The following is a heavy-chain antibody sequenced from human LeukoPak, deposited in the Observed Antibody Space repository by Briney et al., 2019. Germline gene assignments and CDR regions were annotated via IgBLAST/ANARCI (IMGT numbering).Heavy chain of an antibody. V-gene: IGHV4-59*01. D-gene: IGHD3-10*01. CDR3: ASGYYGSGRFWAFDI. J-gene: IGHJ3*02. Sequence: PSETLSLTCTVSGGSISSYYWSWIRQPPGKGLEWIGYIYYSGSTNYNPSLKSRVTISVDTSKNQFSLKLSSVTAADTAVYYCASGYYGSGRFWAFDIWGQGTMVTVSS. CDR1: GGSISSYY. CDR2: IYYSGST.